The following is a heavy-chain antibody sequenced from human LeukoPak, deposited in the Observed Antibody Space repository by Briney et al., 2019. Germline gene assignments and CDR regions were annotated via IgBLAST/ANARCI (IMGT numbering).Heavy chain of an antibody. J-gene: IGHJ4*02. D-gene: IGHD5-12*01. CDR2: FHPPDDEA. CDR3: AVGRGFAHGRLEE. V-gene: IGHV1-69-2*01. CDR1: GYNYIANS. Sequence: GASVKVSCKTSGYNYIANSIHWVRQAPGKGLEWMGRFHPPDDEAKYLERFDGRIAITADTSTHTSYLELKGLTSDDTALYFCAVGRGFAHGRLEEWGQGTLITVSS.